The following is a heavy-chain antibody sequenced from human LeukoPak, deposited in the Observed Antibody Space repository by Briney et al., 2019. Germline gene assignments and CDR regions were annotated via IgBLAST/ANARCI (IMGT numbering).Heavy chain of an antibody. Sequence: ASVKVSCKASGYTFTDYYMHWVRQAPGQGLEWMGWINPNSGGTNYAQKFQGRVTMTRDTSISTAYMELSRLRSDDTAVYYCASGYSSSLASEDAFDIWGQGTMVTVSS. CDR3: ASGYSSSLASEDAFDI. D-gene: IGHD6-13*01. J-gene: IGHJ3*02. V-gene: IGHV1-2*02. CDR1: GYTFTDYY. CDR2: INPNSGGT.